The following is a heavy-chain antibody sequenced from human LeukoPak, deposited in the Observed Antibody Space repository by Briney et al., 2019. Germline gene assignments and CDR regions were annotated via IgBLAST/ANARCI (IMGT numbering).Heavy chain of an antibody. CDR3: AKILHDSFDS. Sequence: SETLSLTCTVSGASVSSNYYYWSWIRQPPGKGLEWIGYLYYRTGTNYDPSLKSRASISLDESKSQFSLRLTSVTAADTAIYYCAKILHDSFDSWGQGILVAVSS. V-gene: IGHV4-61*01. CDR1: GASVSSNYYY. D-gene: IGHD2/OR15-2a*01. CDR2: LYYRTGT. J-gene: IGHJ5*01.